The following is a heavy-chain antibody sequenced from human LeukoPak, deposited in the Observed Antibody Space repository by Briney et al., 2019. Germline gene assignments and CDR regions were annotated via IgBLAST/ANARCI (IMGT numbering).Heavy chain of an antibody. Sequence: SETLSLTCAVSGYSISSGYYWGWIRQPPGKGLVWIGRIYHSGSTYYNPSLKSRVTISVDTSKNQFSLKLSSVTAADTAVYYCARDPVGDTDLWGQGTLVTVSS. V-gene: IGHV4-38-2*02. CDR3: ARDPVGDTDL. CDR2: IYHSGST. D-gene: IGHD2-21*02. J-gene: IGHJ5*02. CDR1: GYSISSGYY.